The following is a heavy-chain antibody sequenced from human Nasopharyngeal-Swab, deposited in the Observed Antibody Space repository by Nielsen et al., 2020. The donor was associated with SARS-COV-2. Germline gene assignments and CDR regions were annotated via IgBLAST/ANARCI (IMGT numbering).Heavy chain of an antibody. CDR3: ARDWVEITIFGVVQDAFDI. Sequence: GESLKISCAASGFTFSSYEMNWVRQAPGQGLEWVSYISSSGSTIYYADSVKGRFTISRDNAKNSLYLQMNSLRAEDTAVYYCARDWVEITIFGVVQDAFDIWGQGTMVTVSS. D-gene: IGHD3-3*01. V-gene: IGHV3-48*03. J-gene: IGHJ3*02. CDR1: GFTFSSYE. CDR2: ISSSGSTI.